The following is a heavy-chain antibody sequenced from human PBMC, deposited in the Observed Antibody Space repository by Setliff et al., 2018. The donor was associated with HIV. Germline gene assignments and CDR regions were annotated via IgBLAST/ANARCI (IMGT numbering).Heavy chain of an antibody. CDR3: ARGDIIAVPAAIDMDV. V-gene: IGHV1-18*01. J-gene: IGHJ6*03. D-gene: IGHD2-2*01. Sequence: ASVKVSCKASGYTFTSHGISWVRQAPGQGLEWMGWISTYHDNTNYAQKLQGRVTKTTGTSTSTAYMELRSLRTDDTAVYYCARGDIIAVPAAIDMDVWGKGTTVTVSS. CDR1: GYTFTSHG. CDR2: ISTYHDNT.